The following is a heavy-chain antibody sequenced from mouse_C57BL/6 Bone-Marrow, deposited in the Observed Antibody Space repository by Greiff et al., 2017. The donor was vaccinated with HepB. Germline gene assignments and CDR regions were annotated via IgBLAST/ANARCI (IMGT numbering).Heavy chain of an antibody. CDR1: GFTFSSYA. CDR2: ISSGGDYI. CDR3: TRTDYYGSSSWFAY. Sequence: EVMLVESGEGLVKPGGSLKLSCAASGFTFSSYAMSWVRQTPEQRLGWVAYISSGGDYIYYADTVKGRFTISRDNARNTLYLQMSSLKAEDTAMYYCTRTDYYGSSSWFAYWGQGTVVTVSA. D-gene: IGHD1-1*01. V-gene: IGHV5-9-1*02. J-gene: IGHJ3*01.